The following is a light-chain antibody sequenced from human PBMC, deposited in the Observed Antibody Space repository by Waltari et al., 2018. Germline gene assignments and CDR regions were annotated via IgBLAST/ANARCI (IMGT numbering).Light chain of an antibody. CDR1: SSDVGAYNY. J-gene: IGLJ2*01. CDR2: DVN. CDR3: MSYTMSTTLV. Sequence: QSALTQPASVSGSPGQSITISCTGSSSDVGAYNYVSWYQHHPGKAPKLLIYDVNKWPSGVSSRFSGSKSGNTASLTIFGLQAEDEADYYCMSYTMSTTLVIGGGTKLTVL. V-gene: IGLV2-14*03.